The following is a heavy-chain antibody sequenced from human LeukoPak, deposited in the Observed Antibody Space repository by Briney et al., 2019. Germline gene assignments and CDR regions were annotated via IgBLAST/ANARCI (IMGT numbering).Heavy chain of an antibody. V-gene: IGHV4-59*08. Sequence: SETLSLTCTVSGGSISSYYWSWIRQPPGKGLEWIGYIYYSGSTNYNPSLKSRVTISVDTSKNQFSLKLSSVTAADTAVYYCARHAITMVRGVIAYYYGMDVWGQGTTVTVSS. CDR2: IYYSGST. J-gene: IGHJ6*02. CDR3: ARHAITMVRGVIAYYYGMDV. D-gene: IGHD3-10*01. CDR1: GGSISSYY.